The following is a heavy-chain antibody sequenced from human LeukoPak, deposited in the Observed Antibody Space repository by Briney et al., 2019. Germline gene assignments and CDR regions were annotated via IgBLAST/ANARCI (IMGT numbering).Heavy chain of an antibody. V-gene: IGHV3-7*01. CDR3: ASSHDSSGND. CDR1: AASISNYY. Sequence: ETLSLTCAVSAASISNYYWSWIRQAPGKGLEWVANIKYDGSHKYYVDSVKGRFTISRDNAKNSVYLQMNSLRVDDTAVYFCASSHDSSGNDWGQGTMVTVSS. D-gene: IGHD3-22*01. CDR2: IKYDGSHK. J-gene: IGHJ4*02.